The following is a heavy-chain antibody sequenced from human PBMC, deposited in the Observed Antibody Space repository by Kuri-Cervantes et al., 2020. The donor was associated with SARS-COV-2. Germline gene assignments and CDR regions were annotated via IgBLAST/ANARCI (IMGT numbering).Heavy chain of an antibody. V-gene: IGHV1-69*08. J-gene: IGHJ6*02. D-gene: IGHD2-2*01. CDR3: ARVHCISVSCFSAYPLDV. CDR2: INLMFDSA. Sequence: SVKVSCKASGGTFVSSSITWVRQAPGQGLEWMGRINLMFDSANYAQKVQGRVTITADKSTRTTYMELSSLTSEDTAVYYCARVHCISVSCFSAYPLDVWGQGTTVTVTS. CDR1: GGTFVSSS.